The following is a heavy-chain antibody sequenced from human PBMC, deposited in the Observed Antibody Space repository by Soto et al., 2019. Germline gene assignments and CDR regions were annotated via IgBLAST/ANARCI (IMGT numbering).Heavy chain of an antibody. J-gene: IGHJ4*02. CDR2: VSYDGKNK. CDR1: AFTFSKFV. D-gene: IGHD3-22*01. CDR3: ARQDYFDRGALDY. V-gene: IGHV3-30*04. Sequence: GGSLRLSCEASAFTFSKFVMHWVRQAPGKGLEWVAIVSYDGKNKQYAKSVKGRFTISRDNSKNTLYLQMNSLRGDDTAVYYCARQDYFDRGALDYWGQGTLVTVS.